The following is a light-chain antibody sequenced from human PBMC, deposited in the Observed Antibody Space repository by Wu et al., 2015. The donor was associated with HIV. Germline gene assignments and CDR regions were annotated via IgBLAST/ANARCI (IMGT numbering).Light chain of an antibody. V-gene: IGKV1-9*01. J-gene: IGKJ1*01. CDR3: QQLNSYPRT. Sequence: DIQLTQSPSFLSASVGDRVTITCRVSQGISSYLAWYQQKPGKAPKLLIYAAFTLQTGVPSRFSGSGSGTEFTLTISSLQPEDFATYYCQQLNSYPRTFGQGTKVEIK. CDR2: AAF. CDR1: QGISSY.